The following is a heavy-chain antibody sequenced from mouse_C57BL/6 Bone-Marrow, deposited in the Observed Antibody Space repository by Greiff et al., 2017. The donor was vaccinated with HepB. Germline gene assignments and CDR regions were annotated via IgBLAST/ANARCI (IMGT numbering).Heavy chain of an antibody. D-gene: IGHD1-1*01. CDR1: GFTFKNSY. Sequence: VQLQQSVAELVRPGASVKLSCTASGFTFKNSYMHWVKQRPEQGLEWIGRIDPANGNTKYAPKFKGKATMTADTSSNTAYLQLSSLTSEDTAIYYCAKYGSRYSYAVDYWGQGTSVTVSS. V-gene: IGHV14-3*01. CDR2: IDPANGNT. J-gene: IGHJ4*01. CDR3: AKYGSRYSYAVDY.